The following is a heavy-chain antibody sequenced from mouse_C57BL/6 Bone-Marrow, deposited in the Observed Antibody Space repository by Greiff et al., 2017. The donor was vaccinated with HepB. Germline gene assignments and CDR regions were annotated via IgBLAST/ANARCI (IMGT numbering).Heavy chain of an antibody. CDR2: IDPANGNT. CDR1: GFNIKNTY. CDR3: AKPPNPRAFLTLDY. Sequence: LQQSVAELVRPGASVKLSCTASGFNIKNTYMHWVKQRPEQGLEWIGRIDPANGNTKYAPKFQGKATITADTSSNTAYLQLSSLTSEDTAIYYCAKPPNPRAFLTLDYWGQGTTLTVSS. V-gene: IGHV14-3*01. D-gene: IGHD3-3*01. J-gene: IGHJ2*01.